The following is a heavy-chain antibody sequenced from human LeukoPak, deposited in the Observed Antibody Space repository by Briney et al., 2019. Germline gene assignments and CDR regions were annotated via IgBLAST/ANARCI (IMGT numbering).Heavy chain of an antibody. CDR3: ATSRTFDY. Sequence: PGGSLRLSCAASGFMFSSYWMSWVRQVPGKGLEWVANIKQDGSEKYYVDSVKGRFTISRDNAKNSLYLQMNSLRAEDTAVYYCATSRTFDYWGQGTLVTVSS. CDR2: IKQDGSEK. V-gene: IGHV3-7*03. J-gene: IGHJ4*02. CDR1: GFMFSSYW.